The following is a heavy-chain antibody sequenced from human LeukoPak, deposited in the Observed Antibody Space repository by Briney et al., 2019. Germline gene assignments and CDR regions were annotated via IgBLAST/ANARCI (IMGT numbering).Heavy chain of an antibody. D-gene: IGHD2-21*01. CDR2: MWYDGSNK. CDR1: GFTFSRYG. V-gene: IGHV3-33*01. Sequence: GRSLRLSCAASGFTFSRYGMHWVRQAPGKGLEWVAVMWYDGSNKYYADSVKGRFTISRDNSKNTLYLQMGSLRADDMAVYYCARYCNGGDCYSGYDYWGQGTLVTVSS. J-gene: IGHJ4*02. CDR3: ARYCNGGDCYSGYDY.